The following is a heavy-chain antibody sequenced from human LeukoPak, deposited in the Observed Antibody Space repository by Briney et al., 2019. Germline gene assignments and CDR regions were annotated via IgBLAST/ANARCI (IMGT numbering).Heavy chain of an antibody. V-gene: IGHV4-61*02. CDR1: GGSISSGSYY. CDR3: ARRTEWPYYYSMDV. D-gene: IGHD3-3*01. J-gene: IGHJ6*02. Sequence: SQTLSPTCTVSGGSISSGSYYWSWIRQPAGKGLEWIGRIYTSGSTNYNPSLKSRVTISVDTSKNQFSLKLSSVTAADTAVYYCARRTEWPYYYSMDVWGQGTTVTVSS. CDR2: IYTSGST.